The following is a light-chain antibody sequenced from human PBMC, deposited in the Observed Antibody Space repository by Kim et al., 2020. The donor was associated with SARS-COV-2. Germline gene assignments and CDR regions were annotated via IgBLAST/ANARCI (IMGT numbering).Light chain of an antibody. CDR1: KLGDKY. V-gene: IGLV3-1*01. CDR3: QAWDSSTGVV. CDR2: QNT. J-gene: IGLJ2*01. Sequence: SYELTQPPSVPVSPGQTASITCSGDKLGDKYACWYQQKPGQSPVLVIYQNTKRPSGIPERFSGSNSGNKATLTISGTQAMDEADYYCQAWDSSTGVVFGGGTQLTVL.